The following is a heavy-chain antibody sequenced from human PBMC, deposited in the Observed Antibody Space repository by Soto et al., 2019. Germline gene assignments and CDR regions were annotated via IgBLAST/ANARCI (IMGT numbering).Heavy chain of an antibody. CDR1: GGSFSGYH. J-gene: IGHJ5*02. V-gene: IGHV4-34*01. Sequence: SETLSLTFAVYGGSFSGYHWRWIPQPPGEGLEWIGEIDHSGSTKYNPSLKSRVIISGDTSKKQFSLKVSSVTVADTAVYCCARGQKKSSSSRILPTETTWFDPWGQGTLVTVSS. CDR2: IDHSGST. D-gene: IGHD6-6*01. CDR3: ARGQKKSSSSRILPTETTWFDP.